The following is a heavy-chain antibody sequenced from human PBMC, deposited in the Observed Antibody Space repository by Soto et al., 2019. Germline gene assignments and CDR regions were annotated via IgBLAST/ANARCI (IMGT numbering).Heavy chain of an antibody. V-gene: IGHV4-31*03. D-gene: IGHD3-10*01. CDR1: GGSISSGNYY. Sequence: TSETLSLTCTVSGGSISSGNYYWTWIRQHPGKGLEWIGNMFHTGSTNYNPSLKSRVTVSIDTSKNQFSLKLSSVTAADTAVYYCARDLYYYNSANYYPYNCFDPWGQGTLVTVSS. CDR3: ARDLYYYNSANYYPYNCFDP. CDR2: MFHTGST. J-gene: IGHJ5*02.